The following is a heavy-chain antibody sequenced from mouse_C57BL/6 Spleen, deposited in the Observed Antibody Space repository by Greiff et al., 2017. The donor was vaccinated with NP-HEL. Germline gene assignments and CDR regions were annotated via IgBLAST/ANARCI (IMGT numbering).Heavy chain of an antibody. Sequence: EVKVVESGEGLVKPGGSLKLSCAASGFTFSSYAMSWVRQTPEKRLEWVAYISSGGDYIYYADTVKGRFTISRDNARNTLYLQMSSLKSEDTAMYYCTRDQGDSWFAYWGQGTLVTVSA. CDR3: TRDQGDSWFAY. D-gene: IGHD2-13*01. CDR2: ISSGGDYI. CDR1: GFTFSSYA. J-gene: IGHJ3*01. V-gene: IGHV5-9-1*02.